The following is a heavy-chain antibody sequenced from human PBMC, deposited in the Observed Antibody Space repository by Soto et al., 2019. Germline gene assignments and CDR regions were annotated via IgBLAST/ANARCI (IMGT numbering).Heavy chain of an antibody. V-gene: IGHV4-30-4*01. D-gene: IGHD2-15*01. CDR1: GGSISSGNYY. CDR2: ISYSGST. J-gene: IGHJ4*02. Sequence: QVQLQESGPGLVKPSQTLSLTCTVSGGSISSGNYYWSWIRQPPGKGLEWIGFISYSGSTYYSTSIKSPVTIAVDTSKSQCSLTLSFVTAADTAVYYCATMGTPATGLYFFDYWGQGSLVSVSS. CDR3: ATMGTPATGLYFFDY.